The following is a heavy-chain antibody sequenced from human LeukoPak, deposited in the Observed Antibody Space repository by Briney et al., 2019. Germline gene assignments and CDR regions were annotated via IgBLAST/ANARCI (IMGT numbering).Heavy chain of an antibody. V-gene: IGHV4-39*07. D-gene: IGHD4-23*01. Sequence: SETLCLTCSVSGGYMITSDHYWGWIRQPPEKGLEWIGSIYYTGSTSTNPFFKSRVTVTVDTSKNQFSLNLTSVTAADTAVYYCARERYYYGGKTWFDPWGQGTLVTVSS. CDR2: IYYTGST. CDR3: ARERYYYGGKTWFDP. CDR1: GGYMITSDHY. J-gene: IGHJ5*02.